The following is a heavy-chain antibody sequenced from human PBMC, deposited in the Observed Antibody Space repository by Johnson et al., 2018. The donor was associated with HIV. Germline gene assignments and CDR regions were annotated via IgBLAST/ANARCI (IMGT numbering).Heavy chain of an antibody. V-gene: IGHV3-30*14. CDR2: ISYDGSNK. D-gene: IGHD2-2*01. CDR3: ARPRVAVLPAGAFDI. Sequence: QVQVVESGGGVVQPGRSLRLSCAASGFTFSSYAMHWVRQAPGKGLEWVAVISYDGSNKYYADSVKGRFTISRDNSKNTLYLQMNSLRAEDTAVYYCARPRVAVLPAGAFDIWGPGTMVTVSS. J-gene: IGHJ3*02. CDR1: GFTFSSYA.